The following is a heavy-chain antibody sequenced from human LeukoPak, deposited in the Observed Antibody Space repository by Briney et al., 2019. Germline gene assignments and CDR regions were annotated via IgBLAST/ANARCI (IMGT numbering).Heavy chain of an antibody. D-gene: IGHD6-19*01. V-gene: IGHV2-70*11. CDR1: GGSITNYYW. J-gene: IGHJ4*02. Sequence: TLSLTCTVSGGSITNYYWSWIRQPPGKALEWLARIDWDDDKYYSTSLKTRLTISKDTSKNQVVLTMTNMDPVDTATYYCARMRGYSSGWYHDYWGQGTLVTVSS. CDR3: ARMRGYSSGWYHDY. CDR2: IDWDDDK.